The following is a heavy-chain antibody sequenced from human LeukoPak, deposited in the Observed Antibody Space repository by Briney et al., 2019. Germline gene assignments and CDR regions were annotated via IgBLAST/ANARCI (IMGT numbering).Heavy chain of an antibody. CDR2: ISYDGSNK. D-gene: IGHD6-19*01. CDR3: AARARYSSGWFDAFDI. Sequence: TGGSLRLSCAASGFTFSSYAMHWVRQAPGKGLEWVAVISYDGSNKYYADSVKGRFTISRDNSKNTLYLQMNSLRAEDTAVYYCAARARYSSGWFDAFDIWGQGTMVTVSS. CDR1: GFTFSSYA. V-gene: IGHV3-30*04. J-gene: IGHJ3*02.